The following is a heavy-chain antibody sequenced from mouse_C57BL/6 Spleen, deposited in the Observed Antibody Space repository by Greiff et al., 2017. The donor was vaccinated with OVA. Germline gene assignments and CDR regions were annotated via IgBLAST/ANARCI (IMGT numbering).Heavy chain of an antibody. CDR2: IYPNDGGT. D-gene: IGHD2-4*01. CDR3: ARRHDYDLGYGFAMAY. J-gene: IGHJ4*01. Sequence: EVQLVESGPELVKPGASVKMSCKASGYTFTDYNMNWVKQSHGKSLEWIGYIYPNDGGTSYNQKFKGKATLTANKSSSTAYMELRSLTSEDSAVYFCARRHDYDLGYGFAMAYWGPGTSVSVAT. CDR1: GYTFTDYN. V-gene: IGHV1-22*01.